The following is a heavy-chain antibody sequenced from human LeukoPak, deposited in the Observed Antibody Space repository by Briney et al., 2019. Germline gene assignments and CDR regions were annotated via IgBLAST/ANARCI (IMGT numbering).Heavy chain of an antibody. CDR2: ISSSGSML. D-gene: IGHD5-18*01. J-gene: IGHJ4*02. V-gene: IGHV3-11*04. CDR3: AKDLPFIQLWFQPSLDY. Sequence: GGSLRLSCAVSGFTFSDYYMSWVRQAPGKGLEWVSYISSSGSMLHYADSVKGRFTISRDNSKNTLYLQMNSLRAEDTAVYYCAKDLPFIQLWFQPSLDYWGQGTLVTVSS. CDR1: GFTFSDYY.